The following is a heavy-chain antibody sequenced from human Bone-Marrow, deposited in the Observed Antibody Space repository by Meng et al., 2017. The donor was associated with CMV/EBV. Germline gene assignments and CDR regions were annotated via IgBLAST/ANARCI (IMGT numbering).Heavy chain of an antibody. D-gene: IGHD3-10*01. Sequence: GGSLRLSCAASGFTVSSYWMSWVRQAPGKGLEWVANIKQNGSEKYYVDSVKGRFTISRDNAENPMYLQMNSLRAEDTSVYYCARLRWCGEVDYFDNWGQGTLVTVSS. CDR1: GFTVSSYW. CDR3: ARLRWCGEVDYFDN. J-gene: IGHJ4*02. CDR2: IKQNGSEK. V-gene: IGHV3-7*01.